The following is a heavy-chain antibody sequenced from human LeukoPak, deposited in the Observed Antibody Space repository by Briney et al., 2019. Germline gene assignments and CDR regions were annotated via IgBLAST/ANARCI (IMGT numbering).Heavy chain of an antibody. CDR1: GGSFSGYY. D-gene: IGHD5-18*01. V-gene: IGHV4-34*01. Sequence: SETLSLTCAVYGGSFSGYYWSWIRQPPGKGREWIGEINHSGSTNYNPSLKSRVTISVDTSKNQFSLKLSSVTAADTAVYYCARGEGYSYGYKLFDYWGQGTLVTVSS. CDR2: INHSGST. CDR3: ARGEGYSYGYKLFDY. J-gene: IGHJ4*02.